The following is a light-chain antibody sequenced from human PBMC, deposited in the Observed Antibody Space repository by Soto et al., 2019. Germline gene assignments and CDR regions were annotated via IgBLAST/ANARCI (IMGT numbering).Light chain of an antibody. J-gene: IGLJ2*01. V-gene: IGLV1-51*01. Sequence: QSVLTQPPSVSAAPGQRVTISCSGSNSNIGNNYVSWFQQLPETAPKLLIYDSDKRPSGIPDRFSGSKSGTSATLGITGLQTGDEADYYCGTWDSSRSAVVFGGGTNVTVL. CDR1: NSNIGNNY. CDR3: GTWDSSRSAVV. CDR2: DSD.